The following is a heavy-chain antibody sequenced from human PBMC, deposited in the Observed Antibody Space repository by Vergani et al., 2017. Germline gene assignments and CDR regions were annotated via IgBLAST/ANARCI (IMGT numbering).Heavy chain of an antibody. CDR2: ISYDGSNK. D-gene: IGHD3-16*01. V-gene: IGHV3-30*18. CDR1: GFTFSGYG. J-gene: IGHJ3*02. CDR3: AKDFGGDAFDI. Sequence: QVQLGESGGGVVQPGRSLRLSCAASGFTFSGYGMHWVRQAPGKGLEWVAVISYDGSNKYYADSVKGRFTISRDNSKNTLYLQMNSLKTEDTAVYYCAKDFGGDAFDIWGQGTMVTVSS.